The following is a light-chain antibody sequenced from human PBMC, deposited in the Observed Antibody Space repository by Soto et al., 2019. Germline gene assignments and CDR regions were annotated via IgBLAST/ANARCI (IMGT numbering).Light chain of an antibody. Sequence: DIQMTQSPSTLSASVGDRVSITCRASQSISSWLAWYQQKPGKAPKLLIYKASILESGVPSRFSGSGSGTEFTLTISSLQSDDFATYYCQQYSSYWTFGQGTKVEIK. V-gene: IGKV1-5*03. J-gene: IGKJ1*01. CDR1: QSISSW. CDR3: QQYSSYWT. CDR2: KAS.